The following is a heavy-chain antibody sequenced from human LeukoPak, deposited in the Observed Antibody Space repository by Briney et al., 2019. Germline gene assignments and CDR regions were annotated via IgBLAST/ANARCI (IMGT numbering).Heavy chain of an antibody. J-gene: IGHJ4*02. CDR1: GFTFSSYA. V-gene: IGHV3-30*04. Sequence: GGSLRLSCAASGFTFSSYAMHWVRQAPGKGLEWGAVISYDGSNKYYADSVKGRFTISRDNSKNTLYLQMNSLRAEDTAVYYCARVAYGSGSRYYFDYWGQGTLVTVSS. CDR2: ISYDGSNK. CDR3: ARVAYGSGSRYYFDY. D-gene: IGHD3-10*01.